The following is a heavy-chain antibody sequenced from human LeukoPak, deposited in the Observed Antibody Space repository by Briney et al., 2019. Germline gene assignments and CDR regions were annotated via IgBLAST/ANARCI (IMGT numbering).Heavy chain of an antibody. D-gene: IGHD5-18*01. J-gene: IGHJ4*02. Sequence: SETLSLTCTVSGGSISSSSYNWGWIRQPPGKGLEWIGSIYYSGSTYYNPSLKSRVTISVDTSKNQFSLKLSSVTAADTAVYYCARLILSSYGYFFDYWGQGTLVTVSS. V-gene: IGHV4-39*01. CDR2: IYYSGST. CDR3: ARLILSSYGYFFDY. CDR1: GGSISSSSYN.